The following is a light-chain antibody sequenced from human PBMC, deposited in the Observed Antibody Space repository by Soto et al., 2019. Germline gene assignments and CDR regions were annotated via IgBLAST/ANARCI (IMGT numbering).Light chain of an antibody. CDR2: GAS. Sequence: DIQMTQSPSSVSAVGDRVTITCRASQDISSWVAWYQQKPGKAPKLLIYGASTLRPGGASRFSGSGSGTEFTLTISSLQPEDFATYFCQQLNTFPPFFTFGPGTKVDIK. CDR1: QDISSW. J-gene: IGKJ3*01. V-gene: IGKV1-12*01. CDR3: QQLNTFPPFFT.